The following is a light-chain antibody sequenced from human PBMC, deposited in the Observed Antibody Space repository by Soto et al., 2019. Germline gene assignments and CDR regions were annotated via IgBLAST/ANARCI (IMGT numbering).Light chain of an antibody. CDR3: QHYGGSLYT. Sequence: EIVLTQSPDTLSLSPGERATLSCRASQSVRSERLAWYQQKRGQSPRLVIHGASRRATGIPDRFSGSGSGTDFTLTISRLEPEDFAVYYCQHYGGSLYTFGQGTKVDIK. CDR1: QSVRSER. V-gene: IGKV3-20*01. J-gene: IGKJ2*01. CDR2: GAS.